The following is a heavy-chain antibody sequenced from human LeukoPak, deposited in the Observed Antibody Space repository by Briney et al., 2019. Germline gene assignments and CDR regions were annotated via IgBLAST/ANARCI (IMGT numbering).Heavy chain of an antibody. CDR1: GGSFSGYY. Sequence: PSETLSLTCAVYGGSFSGYYWSWIRQPPGKGLEWIGEINHSGSTNYNPSLKSRVTISVDTSKNQFSLKLSSVTAADTAVYYCASGPTDYDILTGYSPQPGFDYWGQGTLVTVSS. J-gene: IGHJ4*02. CDR3: ASGPTDYDILTGYSPQPGFDY. V-gene: IGHV4-34*01. CDR2: INHSGST. D-gene: IGHD3-9*01.